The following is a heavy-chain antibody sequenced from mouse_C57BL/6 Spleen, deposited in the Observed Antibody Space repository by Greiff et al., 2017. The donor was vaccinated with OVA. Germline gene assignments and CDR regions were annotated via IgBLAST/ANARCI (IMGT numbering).Heavy chain of an antibody. Sequence: VQLKESGPELVKPGASVKISCKASGYAFSSSWMNWVKQRPGKGLEWIGRIYPGDGDTNYNGKFKGKATLTADKASSTAYMQLSSLTSEDSAVYFCARSFDYDVGFDYWGQGTTLTVSS. V-gene: IGHV1-82*01. D-gene: IGHD2-4*01. CDR3: ARSFDYDVGFDY. CDR2: IYPGDGDT. CDR1: GYAFSSSW. J-gene: IGHJ2*01.